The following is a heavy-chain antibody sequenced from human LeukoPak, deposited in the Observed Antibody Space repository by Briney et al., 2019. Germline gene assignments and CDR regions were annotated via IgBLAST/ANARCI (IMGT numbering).Heavy chain of an antibody. J-gene: IGHJ6*03. CDR2: ISGSGGST. V-gene: IGHV3-23*01. Sequence: GGSLRLSCAASGFTFSSYAMSWVRQAPGKGLEWVPAISGSGGSTYYADSVKGRFTISRDNSKNTLYLQMNSLRAGDTAVYYCAKDTYDFLYYYYYMDVWGKGTTVTVSS. D-gene: IGHD3-3*01. CDR1: GFTFSSYA. CDR3: AKDTYDFLYYYYYMDV.